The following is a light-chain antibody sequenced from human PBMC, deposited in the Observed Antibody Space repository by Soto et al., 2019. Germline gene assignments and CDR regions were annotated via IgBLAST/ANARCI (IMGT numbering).Light chain of an antibody. CDR3: QSYDSSLSGYV. V-gene: IGLV2-23*02. CDR2: EVS. CDR1: SSDVGSYNL. J-gene: IGLJ1*01. Sequence: QSVLTQPASVSGSPGQSITISCTGTSSDVGSYNLVSWYQQHPGKAPKLMIYEVSKRPSGLSNRFSASKSGNTASLTISGLQAEDEADYYCQSYDSSLSGYVFGTGTKVTVL.